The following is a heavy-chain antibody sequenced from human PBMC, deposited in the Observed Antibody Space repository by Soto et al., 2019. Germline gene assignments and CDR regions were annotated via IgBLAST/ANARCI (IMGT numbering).Heavy chain of an antibody. D-gene: IGHD2-2*01. CDR1: GYTFTGYY. Sequence: ASVKVSCKASGYTFTGYYIHWVRQAPGEGLEWMGWINPNSGGPNYAQKFQGRISMTRDTSKNHFSLELSSVTAADTAIYYCRSSTSCYDESCVDVWGQGTMVTVSS. J-gene: IGHJ6*02. V-gene: IGHV1-2*02. CDR2: INPNSGGP. CDR3: RSSTSCYDESCVDV.